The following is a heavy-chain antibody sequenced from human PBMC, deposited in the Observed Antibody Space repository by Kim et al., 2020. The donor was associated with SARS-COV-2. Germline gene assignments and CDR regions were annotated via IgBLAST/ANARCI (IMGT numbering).Heavy chain of an antibody. Sequence: SGRGGSTYYADSVKGRFTISRDNSKNTLYLQMNSLGAEDTAVYYCAKRMDVWGQGTTVTVSS. CDR3: AKRMDV. V-gene: IGHV3-23*01. CDR2: SGRGGST. J-gene: IGHJ6*02.